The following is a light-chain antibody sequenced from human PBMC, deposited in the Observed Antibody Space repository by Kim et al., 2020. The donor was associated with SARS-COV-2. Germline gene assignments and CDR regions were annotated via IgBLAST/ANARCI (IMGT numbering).Light chain of an antibody. V-gene: IGLV4-69*01. J-gene: IGLJ1*01. CDR2: LNSDGSH. CDR3: QTWGTGIHV. CDR1: SGHGSYA. Sequence: QLVLTQSPSASASLGASVKLTCTLSSGHGSYAIAWYQQQPEKGPRYLMKLNSDGSHTKGDGIPDRFSGSSSGAERYLTISSLQSEDEADYYCQTWGTGIHVFGTGTKVTVL.